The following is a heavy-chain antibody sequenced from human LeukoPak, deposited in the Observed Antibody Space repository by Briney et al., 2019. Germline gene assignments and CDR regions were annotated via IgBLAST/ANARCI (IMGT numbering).Heavy chain of an antibody. D-gene: IGHD7-27*01. CDR1: RGSISSYY. Sequence: SETLSLTCTVSRGSISSYYWSWIRQPPGKGLKGIGYIYYSGSTNYNPSLKSRVTISVDTSKNQFTLKLSSVTAADTAVYYCARGKWGNFDYWGQGPLVTVSS. J-gene: IGHJ4*02. CDR3: ARGKWGNFDY. CDR2: IYYSGST. V-gene: IGHV4-59*08.